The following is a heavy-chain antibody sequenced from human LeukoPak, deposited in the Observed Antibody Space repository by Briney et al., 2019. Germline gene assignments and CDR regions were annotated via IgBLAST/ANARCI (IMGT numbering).Heavy chain of an antibody. Sequence: GRSLRLSCAASGFTFDDFALHWVRHAPGKGLEWVSGISWNSGDIGYADSVKGRFTISRDNAKNSLYLQMNSLRAEDTALYYCAKLCGYSYGYIDFWGQGTLITVSS. J-gene: IGHJ4*02. CDR1: GFTFDDFA. V-gene: IGHV3-9*01. D-gene: IGHD5-18*01. CDR3: AKLCGYSYGYIDF. CDR2: ISWNSGDI.